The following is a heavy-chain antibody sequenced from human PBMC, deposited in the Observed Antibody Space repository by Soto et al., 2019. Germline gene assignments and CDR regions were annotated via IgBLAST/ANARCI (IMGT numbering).Heavy chain of an antibody. Sequence: GGSLRLSCAASGFTFSSYWMHWVRQAPGKGLVWVSRINSDGSSTSYADSVKGRFTISRDNAKNTLYLQMNSLRAEDTAVYYCARGFPDYYYYMDVWGKGTTVTVSS. CDR2: INSDGSST. J-gene: IGHJ6*03. CDR1: GFTFSSYW. V-gene: IGHV3-74*01. CDR3: ARGFPDYYYYMDV.